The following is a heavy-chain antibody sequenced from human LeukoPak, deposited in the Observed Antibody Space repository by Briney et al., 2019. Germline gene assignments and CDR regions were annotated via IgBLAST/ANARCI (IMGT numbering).Heavy chain of an antibody. D-gene: IGHD6-13*01. J-gene: IGHJ3*02. Sequence: SETLSLTCTVSGGSISSSSYYWGWIRQPPGKGLEWIGSIYYSGTTYYNPSLKSRVTITVDMSKNQFSLQLNSVTPEDTAVYYCASSIRYAKAAGTIVGAPDAFDIWGQGTMVTVSS. CDR1: GGSISSSSYY. CDR2: IYYSGTT. CDR3: ASSIRYAKAAGTIVGAPDAFDI. V-gene: IGHV4-39*07.